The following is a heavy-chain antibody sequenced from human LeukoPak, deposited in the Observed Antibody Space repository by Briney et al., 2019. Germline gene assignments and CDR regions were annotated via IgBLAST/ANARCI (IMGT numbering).Heavy chain of an antibody. J-gene: IGHJ4*02. Sequence: SETLSLTCAVSGGSISSYYWSWIRQPAGKGLEWIGRIYTSGSTNYNPSLKSRVTMSVDTSKNQFSLKLSSVTAADTAVYYCARVGKGSNWAWLDYWGQGTLVTVSS. D-gene: IGHD4-11*01. V-gene: IGHV4-4*07. CDR3: ARVGKGSNWAWLDY. CDR2: IYTSGST. CDR1: GGSISSYY.